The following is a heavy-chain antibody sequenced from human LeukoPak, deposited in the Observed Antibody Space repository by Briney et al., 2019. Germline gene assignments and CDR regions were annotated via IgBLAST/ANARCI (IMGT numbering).Heavy chain of an antibody. CDR3: ARRGGDY. V-gene: IGHV4-34*01. D-gene: IGHD3-16*01. J-gene: IGHJ4*02. CDR2: INHSGST. CDR1: GGSFSGYY. Sequence: SETLSLTCAVYGGSFSGYYWSWIRQPPGKGLEWTGEINHSGSTNYNPSLKSRVTISVDTSKNQFSLKLSSVTAADTAVYYCARRGGDYWGQGTLVTVSS.